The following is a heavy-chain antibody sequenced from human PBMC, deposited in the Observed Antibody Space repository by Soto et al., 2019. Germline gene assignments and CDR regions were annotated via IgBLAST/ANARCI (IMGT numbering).Heavy chain of an antibody. J-gene: IGHJ2*01. CDR3: ANFFSNNTATTEIYTLSRHGRSSDL. Sequence: PGGSLRLSCAASGFTFSSYAMSWVRQAPGKGLEWVSGISGSGDSTYYADSVKGRFTIPRDNSKNPLYLQMNSLRAEDTAVYYCANFFSNNTATTEIYTLSRHGRSSDL. CDR1: GFTFSSYA. V-gene: IGHV3-23*01. D-gene: IGHD4-17*01. CDR2: ISGSGDST.